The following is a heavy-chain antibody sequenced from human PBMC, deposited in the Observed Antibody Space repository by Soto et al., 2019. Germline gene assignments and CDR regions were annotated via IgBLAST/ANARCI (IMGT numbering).Heavy chain of an antibody. CDR2: VYSSGST. CDR1: GGSIYNSY. J-gene: IGHJ4*02. CDR3: AKYRRGTGWYYLDH. Sequence: QMQLQESGTGLLNPSETLSLTCTVSGGSIYNSYWTWIRQSPEKGLEWIGYVYSSGSTNYNPSLDSRVTTSVDTSKTQFSLNLTSVTSADTAPYYCAKYRRGTGWYYLDHWGQGTLVTVSS. V-gene: IGHV4-59*03. D-gene: IGHD6-19*01.